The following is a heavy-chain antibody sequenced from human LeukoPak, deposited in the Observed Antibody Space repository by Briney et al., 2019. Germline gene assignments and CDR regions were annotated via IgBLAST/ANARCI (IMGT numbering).Heavy chain of an antibody. Sequence: PGGSLRLSCAASGFTFSNYDMNWVRQAPGKGLEWVSSISTTSAYIYYAGSVRGRFTISRDNSKNSLYLQMDSLRVEDTAAYYCARDTQGPIAAAGSDYWGQGTLVTVS. CDR1: GFTFSNYD. J-gene: IGHJ4*02. V-gene: IGHV3-21*01. CDR2: ISTTSAYI. CDR3: ARDTQGPIAAAGSDY. D-gene: IGHD6-13*01.